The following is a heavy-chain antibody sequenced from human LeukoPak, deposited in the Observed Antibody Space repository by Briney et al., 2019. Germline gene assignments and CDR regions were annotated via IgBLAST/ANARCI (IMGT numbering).Heavy chain of an antibody. D-gene: IGHD5-18*01. Sequence: ASVKVSCKASGYTFTTYNINWVRQAPGQGLEWMGWISGYNGNTNYAQKLQGRVTMTTDTSTSTAYMELRSLKSDDTAVYYCAREVHPEGYNYGLALTNWGQGILVTVSS. CDR1: GYTFTTYN. V-gene: IGHV1-18*01. CDR3: AREVHPEGYNYGLALTN. J-gene: IGHJ4*02. CDR2: ISGYNGNT.